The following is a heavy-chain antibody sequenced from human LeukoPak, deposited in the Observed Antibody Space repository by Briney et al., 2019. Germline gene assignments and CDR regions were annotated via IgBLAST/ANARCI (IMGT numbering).Heavy chain of an antibody. CDR2: INHSGST. Sequence: PSETLSLDCAVYGESFSGYYWSWIRQPPVKGLEWMGEINHSGSTNYNPSLKSRVTISVDTSKNQFSLKLSSVTAADTAVYYCARPGIGDYYYYMDVWGKGTTVTVSS. CDR3: ARPGIGDYYYYMDV. CDR1: GESFSGYY. J-gene: IGHJ6*03. D-gene: IGHD6-13*01. V-gene: IGHV4-34*01.